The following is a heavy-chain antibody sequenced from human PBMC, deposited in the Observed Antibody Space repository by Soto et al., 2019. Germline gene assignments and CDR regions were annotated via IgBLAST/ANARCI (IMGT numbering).Heavy chain of an antibody. CDR2: INPDGSEN. J-gene: IGHJ4*02. Sequence: GSLRLSCAASGINFSSSWMDWVRQAPGKGLEWVANINPDGSENDYVGSVEGRFTVSRDNAKNSLYLQMSSLTAEDSALYYCSRSLNSWGQGTRVTVSS. CDR1: GINFSSSW. V-gene: IGHV3-7*01. CDR3: SRSLNS.